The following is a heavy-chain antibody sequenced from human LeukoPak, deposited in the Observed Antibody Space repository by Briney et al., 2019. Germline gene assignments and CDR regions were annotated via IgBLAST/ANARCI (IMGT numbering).Heavy chain of an antibody. CDR1: GFTFSSYW. CDR2: IKEDGSEK. J-gene: IGHJ3*02. D-gene: IGHD6-13*01. CDR3: AREIAAAGSWGAFDI. Sequence: GGSLRLSCAASGFTFSSYWMSWVRQAPGKGLEWVANIKEDGSEKYYADSMKGRFTISRDNAKNSLYLQMNSLRAEDTAVYYCAREIAAAGSWGAFDIWGQGTMVTVSS. V-gene: IGHV3-7*01.